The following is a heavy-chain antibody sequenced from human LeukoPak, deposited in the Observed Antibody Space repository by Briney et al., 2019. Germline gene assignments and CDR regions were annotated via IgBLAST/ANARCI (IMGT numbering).Heavy chain of an antibody. J-gene: IGHJ6*03. V-gene: IGHV4-4*07. D-gene: IGHD3-3*01. CDR2: VYTNGSP. CDR1: GGSINSYY. Sequence: SETLSLTCTVSGGSINSYYWSWIRQPPGKGLEWIGRVYTNGSPNYNPSLKSRVTMSVDTSKNQFSLKVSSVTAADTAVYYCARVWSGYGSYYFYYYMDVWGKGTTVTVSS. CDR3: ARVWSGYGSYYFYYYMDV.